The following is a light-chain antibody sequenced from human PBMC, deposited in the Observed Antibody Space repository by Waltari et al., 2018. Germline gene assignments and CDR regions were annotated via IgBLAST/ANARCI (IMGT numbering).Light chain of an antibody. CDR3: SSYAGSNNFDVV. V-gene: IGLV2-8*01. CDR2: EVS. CDR1: SSDVGDYNY. Sequence: QSALTQPPSASGSPGQSVPISCTETSSDVGDYNYVSWYQQHPGKAPKLMIYEVSKRPSGVPDRFSGSKSGNTASLTVSGLQAEDEADYYCSSYAGSNNFDVVFGGGTKLTVL. J-gene: IGLJ2*01.